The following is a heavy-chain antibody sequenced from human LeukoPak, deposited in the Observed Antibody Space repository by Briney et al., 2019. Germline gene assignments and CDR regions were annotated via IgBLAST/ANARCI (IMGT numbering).Heavy chain of an antibody. CDR1: GYSFTSYW. CDR2: IYPGDSDT. Sequence: GESLKISCKGSGYSFTSYWIGWVRQMPGKGLEWMGIIYPGDSDTRYSPSFQGQVTISADKSISTAYLQWSSLKASDTAIYYCARRTDRAFWYLDYWGQGTLVTVSS. V-gene: IGHV5-51*01. CDR3: ARRTDRAFWYLDY. J-gene: IGHJ4*02.